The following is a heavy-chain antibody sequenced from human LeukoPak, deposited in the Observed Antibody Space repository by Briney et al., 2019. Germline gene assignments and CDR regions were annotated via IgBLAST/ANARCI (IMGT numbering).Heavy chain of an antibody. CDR1: GGSITTSIYY. D-gene: IGHD2-15*01. CDR3: AGHIHNHCYHL. J-gene: IGHJ4*02. V-gene: IGHV4-39*01. Sequence: SETLSLTCSVSGGSITTSIYYWAWVRQPPGKGLEWIGSIYYNGNTLHTPLLKSRVPLSQDTSKNQFSLKVTSITAANTAIYYCAGHIHNHCYHLWGLGTLVTVSS. CDR2: IYYNGNT.